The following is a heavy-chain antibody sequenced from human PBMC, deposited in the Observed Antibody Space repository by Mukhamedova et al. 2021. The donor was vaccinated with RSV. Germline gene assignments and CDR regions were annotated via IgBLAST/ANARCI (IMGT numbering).Heavy chain of an antibody. D-gene: IGHD3-22*01. V-gene: IGHV5-51*01. Sequence: GIIYPGDSDTRYSPSFQGQVTISADKSISTAYLQWSSLKASDTAMYYFARLYYYDSSGYSNWFDPWGQGTLVTVSS. J-gene: IGHJ5*02. CDR3: ARLYYYDSSGYSNWFDP. CDR2: IYPGDSDT.